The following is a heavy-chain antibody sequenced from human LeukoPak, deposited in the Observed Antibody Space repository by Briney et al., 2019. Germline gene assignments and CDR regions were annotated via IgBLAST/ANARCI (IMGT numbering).Heavy chain of an antibody. CDR1: GFTFSSYA. V-gene: IGHV3-30*04. Sequence: PGGSLRLSCAASGFTFSSYAMHWVRQAPGKGLEWVAVISYDGSNKYYADSVKGRFTISRDNSKNTLYLQMNSLRAEDTAVYYCARAFGGRDGYNKPFDYWGQGTLVTVSS. J-gene: IGHJ4*02. D-gene: IGHD5-24*01. CDR3: ARAFGGRDGYNKPFDY. CDR2: ISYDGSNK.